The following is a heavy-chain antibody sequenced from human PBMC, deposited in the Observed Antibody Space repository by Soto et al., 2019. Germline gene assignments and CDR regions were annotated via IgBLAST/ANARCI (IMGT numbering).Heavy chain of an antibody. CDR2: IIPIFGTA. D-gene: IGHD4-17*01. V-gene: IGHV1-69*13. CDR1: GGTFSSYA. CDR3: ATDSTVTTGLYYYGMDV. Sequence: SVKVSCKASGGTFSSYAISWVRQAPGQGLEWLGGIIPIFGTANYAQKFQGRVTITADESTSTAYMELSSLRSEDTAVYYCATDSTVTTGLYYYGMDVWGQGTTVTVSS. J-gene: IGHJ6*02.